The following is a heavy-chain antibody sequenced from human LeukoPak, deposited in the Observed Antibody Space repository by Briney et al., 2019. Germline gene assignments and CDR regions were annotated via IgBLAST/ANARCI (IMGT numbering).Heavy chain of an antibody. J-gene: IGHJ4*02. CDR3: AKTGSSIAARPPDY. Sequence: PSETLSLTCTVSGASFSSSPYYWGWIRQPPGKGLEWIGSVYDSGSTFYNPSLKSRVTISIDTFMNQFSLKLTSVTAADTAAYYCAKTGSSIAARPPDYWGQGTLVIVSS. CDR1: GASFSSSPYY. V-gene: IGHV4-39*07. CDR2: VYDSGST. D-gene: IGHD6-6*01.